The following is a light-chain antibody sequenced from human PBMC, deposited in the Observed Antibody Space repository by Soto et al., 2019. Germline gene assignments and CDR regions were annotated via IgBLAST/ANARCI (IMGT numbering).Light chain of an antibody. J-gene: IGLJ1*01. CDR3: RSYTRDXSYV. CDR1: SSDVCLYYY. Sequence: QSFLTQPASVSGSPVQSITISCTGTSSDVCLYYYFSWYQQHPGKAPQLMIYAVSNRPSGVSNRFSASKSVNTASLFISGLQAEDEADYYCRSYTRDXSYVVGSGTKGXVX. V-gene: IGLV2-14*01. CDR2: AVS.